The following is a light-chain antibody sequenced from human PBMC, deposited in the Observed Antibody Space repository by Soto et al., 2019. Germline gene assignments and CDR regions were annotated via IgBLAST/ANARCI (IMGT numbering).Light chain of an antibody. J-gene: IGKJ4*01. V-gene: IGKV1-5*01. CDR1: QIISTW. CDR2: DAS. CDR3: QQYKSFSLT. Sequence: DIPITHSPSSLSASVLHRVTITCPASQIISTWLAWYQQKPGKAPKVVIYDASTLETGVPSRFSGSGSGTEFSLTISSLQPDDFATYYCQQYKSFSLTFGGGTKVDNK.